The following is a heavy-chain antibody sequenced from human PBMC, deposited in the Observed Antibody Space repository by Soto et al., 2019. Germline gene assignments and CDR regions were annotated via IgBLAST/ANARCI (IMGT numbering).Heavy chain of an antibody. CDR3: ARKDKSGYFNWFDP. CDR1: GYRFTSYW. Sequence: RGESLKISCRTSGYRFTSYWMAWVRQMPGKGLGWMGIIFPSDSDTRYSPSFQGHVTISADRSTSTVFLQWASLKASDTAVYFCARKDKSGYFNWFDPWGQGTLVTVSS. CDR2: IFPSDSDT. J-gene: IGHJ5*02. D-gene: IGHD3-22*01. V-gene: IGHV5-51*01.